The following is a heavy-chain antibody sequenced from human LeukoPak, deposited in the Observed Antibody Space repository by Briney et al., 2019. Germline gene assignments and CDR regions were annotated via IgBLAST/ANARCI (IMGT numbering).Heavy chain of an antibody. V-gene: IGHV3-23*01. D-gene: IGHD3-10*01. CDR2: ISGSGGST. J-gene: IGHJ4*02. CDR3: ARDFGRYYFDY. Sequence: GGSLRLSCAASGFTFSSYGMSWVRKAPGMGLEWVSAISGSGGSTYYADSVKGRFTISRDNSKNSLYLQMNSLRAEDTAVYYCARDFGRYYFDYWGQGTLVTVSS. CDR1: GFTFSSYG.